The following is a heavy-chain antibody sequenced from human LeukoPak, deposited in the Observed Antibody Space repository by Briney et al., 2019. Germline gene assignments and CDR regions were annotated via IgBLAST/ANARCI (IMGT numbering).Heavy chain of an antibody. J-gene: IGHJ4*02. CDR3: ARHARVEMAFYYFDY. V-gene: IGHV4-59*08. D-gene: IGHD5-24*01. Sequence: SETLSLTCTVSGGSISSYYWSWIRRPPGKGLEWIGYIYYSGSTNYNPSLKSRVTISVDTSKNQFSLKLSSVTAADTAVYYCARHARVEMAFYYFDYWGQGTLVTVSS. CDR2: IYYSGST. CDR1: GGSISSYY.